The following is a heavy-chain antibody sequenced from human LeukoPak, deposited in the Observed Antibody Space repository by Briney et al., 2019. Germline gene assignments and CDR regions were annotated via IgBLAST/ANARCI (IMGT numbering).Heavy chain of an antibody. CDR2: ISYDGNKE. V-gene: IGHV3-30*04. D-gene: IGHD2-2*01. CDR1: GFTFSSYA. J-gene: IGHJ4*02. Sequence: TGRSLRLSCAASGFTFSSYAMHWVRQAPGKGLEWVAVISYDGNKEYYVDSVKGRFTISRDNSKNMLYLQMDSLRAEDTAVYHCARERATSTSTWTFDYWGQGTLVTVSS. CDR3: ARERATSTSTWTFDY.